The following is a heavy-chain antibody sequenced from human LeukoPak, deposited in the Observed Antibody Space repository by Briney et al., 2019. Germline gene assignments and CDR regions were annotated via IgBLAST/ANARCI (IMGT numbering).Heavy chain of an antibody. J-gene: IGHJ4*02. CDR2: SHYRGTS. Sequence: SETLSLTCNVSGVSISDGPHFWGWIRQHPGKGLEWIGYSHYRGTSYYNPSLNNRLTISMDTSKNQFSLRLTSVTAADTAIYFCARGDDLLAYSDYWGLGTRVTVSS. D-gene: IGHD2-21*02. CDR3: ARGDDLLAYSDY. CDR1: GVSISDGPHF. V-gene: IGHV4-31*03.